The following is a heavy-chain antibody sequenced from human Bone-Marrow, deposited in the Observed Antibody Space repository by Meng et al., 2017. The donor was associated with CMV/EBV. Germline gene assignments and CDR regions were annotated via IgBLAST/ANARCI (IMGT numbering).Heavy chain of an antibody. J-gene: IGHJ4*02. V-gene: IGHV4-4*07. D-gene: IGHD2-2*02. CDR3: ARVTTVPAAIHSYYFDY. CDR1: GGSISSYY. Sequence: SETLSLTCTVSGGSISSYYWSWIRQPAGKGLEWIGRIYTSGSTNYNPSLKSRVTISVDTSKNQFSLKLSSVTAADTAVYYCARVTTVPAAIHSYYFDYWGQGTLVTVSS. CDR2: IYTSGST.